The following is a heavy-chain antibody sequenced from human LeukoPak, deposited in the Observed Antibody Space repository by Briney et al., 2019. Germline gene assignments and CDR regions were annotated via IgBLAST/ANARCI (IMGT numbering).Heavy chain of an antibody. J-gene: IGHJ4*02. D-gene: IGHD2/OR15-2a*01. CDR1: GVAFRGYY. CDR2: INHSGST. V-gene: IGHV4-34*01. Sequence: LETLSLTCAVYGVAFRGYYWSWIRQPPGKGLEWIGEINHSGSTNYNPSVKSRVTISVDTFKNEFSLKLSSVTAADTGVYYCARLYYYGADDYWGQGTLVTVSS. CDR3: ARLYYYGADDY.